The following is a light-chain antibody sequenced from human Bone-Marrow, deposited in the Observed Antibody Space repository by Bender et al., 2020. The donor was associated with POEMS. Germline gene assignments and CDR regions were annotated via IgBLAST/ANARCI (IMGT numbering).Light chain of an antibody. V-gene: IGLV2-23*01. Sequence: QSALTQPASVSGSPGQSITISCPGTSSDVGGYNLVSWYQQPPGKTPRLMIYEGSKRPSGVSNRFSGSKSGNTASLTISGLQAEDEGDYYCSSYAGSSTSVVFGGGTKLIVL. CDR2: EGS. CDR3: SSYAGSSTSVV. J-gene: IGLJ2*01. CDR1: SSDVGGYNL.